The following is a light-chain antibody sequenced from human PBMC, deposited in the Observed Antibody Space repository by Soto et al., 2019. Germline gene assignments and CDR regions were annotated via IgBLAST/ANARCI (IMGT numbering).Light chain of an antibody. CDR1: QSISTW. J-gene: IGKJ1*01. Sequence: DIQMTQSPSTLSASVGDRVTITCRASQSISTWLAWYQHKPGNAPTLLIYRASTVESGVPSRFSGSGSGTEFTLTISRLQPEDLATYYCQHYNSFPLTFGQGTKVEI. CDR2: RAS. V-gene: IGKV1-5*03. CDR3: QHYNSFPLT.